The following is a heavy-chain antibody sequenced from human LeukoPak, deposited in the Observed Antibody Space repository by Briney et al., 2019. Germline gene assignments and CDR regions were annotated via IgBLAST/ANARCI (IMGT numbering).Heavy chain of an antibody. CDR3: ARGGDYPFDY. CDR2: SNSDGSST. Sequence: PGGSLRLSCAASGFTFSSYWMHWVRQAPGKGLVWVSRSNSDGSSTNYADSVKGRFTISRDNAKNTLYLQMNSLRAEDTAGYYCARGGDYPFDYWGQGTLVTVSS. D-gene: IGHD4-17*01. V-gene: IGHV3-74*01. J-gene: IGHJ4*02. CDR1: GFTFSSYW.